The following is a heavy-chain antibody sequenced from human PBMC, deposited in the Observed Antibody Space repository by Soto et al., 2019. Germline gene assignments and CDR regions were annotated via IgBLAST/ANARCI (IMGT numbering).Heavy chain of an antibody. D-gene: IGHD6-13*01. J-gene: IGHJ4*02. V-gene: IGHV3-30-3*01. CDR3: VSAAAGD. Sequence: QVQLVESGGGVVQPGRSLRLSCAASGFTFSSYAMHWVRQAPGKGLEWVAVISYDGSNKYYADFVKGRFTISRDNSKNTLYLQMNSLRAEDTAVYYCVSAAAGDWGQGTLVTVSS. CDR2: ISYDGSNK. CDR1: GFTFSSYA.